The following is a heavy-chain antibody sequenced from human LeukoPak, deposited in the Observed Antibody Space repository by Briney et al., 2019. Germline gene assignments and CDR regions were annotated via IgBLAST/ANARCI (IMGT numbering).Heavy chain of an antibody. D-gene: IGHD3-16*01. CDR1: GYSFTIYN. Sequence: ASVKVSCKASGYSFTIYNIHWVRQAPGQGLEWMGMINPSDGATTYAQRFQGRLTMTRDMSTTTVYMDLRSLRSEDTAVYFCAREKRGVLRGYLGGLFATYYTYYYMDVWGRGTMVTVSS. V-gene: IGHV1-46*01. J-gene: IGHJ6*03. CDR2: INPSDGAT. CDR3: AREKRGVLRGYLGGLFATYYTYYYMDV.